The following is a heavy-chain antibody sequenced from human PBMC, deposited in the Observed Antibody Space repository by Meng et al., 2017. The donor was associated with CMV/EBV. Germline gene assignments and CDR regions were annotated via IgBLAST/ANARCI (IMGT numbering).Heavy chain of an antibody. CDR3: ARGADIVVVPAAIRPIGYYYGMDV. D-gene: IGHD2-2*02. Sequence: ESLKISCAVYGGSFSGYYWSWIRQPPGKGLEWIGEINHSGSTNYNPSLKSRVTISVDTSKNQFSLKLSSVTAADTAVYYCARGADIVVVPAAIRPIGYYYGMDVWGQGTTVTVSS. CDR2: INHSGST. CDR1: GGSFSGYY. J-gene: IGHJ6*02. V-gene: IGHV4-34*01.